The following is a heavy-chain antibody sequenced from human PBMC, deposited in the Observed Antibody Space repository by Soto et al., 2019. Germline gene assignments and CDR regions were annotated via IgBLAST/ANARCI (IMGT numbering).Heavy chain of an antibody. Sequence: SETLSLTCAISGGSISGYYWSWIRQPPGKGLEWIGYIFYTGSTTYNPSLKSRVTISGDTSKNQFSLNLSAVTAADTAVYYCARTQGVSYSYGMDVWGQGTTVTVSS. J-gene: IGHJ6*02. CDR1: GGSISGYY. CDR2: IFYTGST. CDR3: ARTQGVSYSYGMDV. V-gene: IGHV4-59*01.